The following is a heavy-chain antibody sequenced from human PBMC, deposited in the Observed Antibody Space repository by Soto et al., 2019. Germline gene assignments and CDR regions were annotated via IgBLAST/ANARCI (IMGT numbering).Heavy chain of an antibody. Sequence: QVQLVQSGAEVKKPGASVKVSCKASGYTFTSYYMHWVRQAPGQGLEWMGIINPSGGSTSYAQKCQGRVTMTRDTSTSTFYMELSSLRSEDTAVYYCARDFGIAVAALDYWCKGTLVTVSS. J-gene: IGHJ4*02. CDR2: INPSGGST. V-gene: IGHV1-46*01. CDR1: GYTFTSYY. CDR3: ARDFGIAVAALDY. D-gene: IGHD6-19*01.